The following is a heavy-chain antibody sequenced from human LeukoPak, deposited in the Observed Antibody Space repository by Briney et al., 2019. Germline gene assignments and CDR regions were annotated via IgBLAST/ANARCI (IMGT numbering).Heavy chain of an antibody. J-gene: IGHJ3*02. V-gene: IGHV3-30-3*01. CDR1: GFTFSNYW. CDR2: ISYDGSNK. D-gene: IGHD1-26*01. Sequence: GGSLRLSCVASGFTFSNYWMTWVRQAPGKGLEWVAVISYDGSNKYYADSVKGRFTISRDNSKNTLYLQMNSLRAEDTAVYYCARGGIITSYAFEIWGQGTMVTVSS. CDR3: ARGGIITSYAFEI.